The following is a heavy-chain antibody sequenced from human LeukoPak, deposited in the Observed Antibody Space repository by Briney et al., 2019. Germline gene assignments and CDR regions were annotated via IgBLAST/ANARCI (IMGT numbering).Heavy chain of an antibody. J-gene: IGHJ4*02. CDR3: AKDARYSSSWYVDFDY. CDR2: IYSGGST. Sequence: PGGSLRLSCAAPGFTVSSNYMSWVRQAPGKGLEWVSVIYSGGSTYYADSVKGRFTISRDNSKNTLYLQMNSLRAEDTAVYYCAKDARYSSSWYVDFDYWGQGTLVTVSS. V-gene: IGHV3-53*01. D-gene: IGHD6-13*01. CDR1: GFTVSSNY.